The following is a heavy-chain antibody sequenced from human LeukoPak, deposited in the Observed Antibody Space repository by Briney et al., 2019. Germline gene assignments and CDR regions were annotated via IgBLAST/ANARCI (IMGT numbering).Heavy chain of an antibody. CDR3: ARDPGYCSGGSCYYYYMDV. CDR2: INPSGGST. J-gene: IGHJ6*03. Sequence: ASVTVSCKASGYTFTSYYMDWVRQAPGQGLEWMGIINPSGGSTSYAQKFQGRVTMTRDTSTSTVYMELSSLRSEDTAVYYCARDPGYCSGGSCYYYYMDVWGKGTTVTVSS. CDR1: GYTFTSYY. V-gene: IGHV1-46*01. D-gene: IGHD2-15*01.